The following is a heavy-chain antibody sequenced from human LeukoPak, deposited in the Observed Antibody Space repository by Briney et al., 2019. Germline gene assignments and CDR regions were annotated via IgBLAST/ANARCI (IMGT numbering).Heavy chain of an antibody. J-gene: IGHJ5*02. CDR2: ISGSGGAT. CDR3: AKTPYSSDWYGYWFDP. Sequence: SGGSLRLSCAASGFTFGNFAMSWVRQAPGKGLEWVSSISGSGGATYYVDSVKGRFTISRDNSENTLYLQMNSLRAEDTAVYYCAKTPYSSDWYGYWFDPWGQGTLVTVSS. V-gene: IGHV3-23*01. D-gene: IGHD6-13*01. CDR1: GFTFGNFA.